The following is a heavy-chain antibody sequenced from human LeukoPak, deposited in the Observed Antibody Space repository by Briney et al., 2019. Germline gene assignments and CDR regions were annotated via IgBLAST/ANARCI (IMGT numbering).Heavy chain of an antibody. CDR3: ARDGFYPRRHDY. D-gene: IGHD2/OR15-2a*01. V-gene: IGHV4-59*01. CDR2: IYYSGGA. CDR1: GASIISYY. J-gene: IGHJ4*02. Sequence: SETLSLTCTVSGASIISYYWSWIRQPPGKGLEWIGYIYYSGGANYNPSLKGRATVSLDTSKNQFFLNLASVAAADSAVYYCARDGFYPRRHDYWGQGTLVTVSS.